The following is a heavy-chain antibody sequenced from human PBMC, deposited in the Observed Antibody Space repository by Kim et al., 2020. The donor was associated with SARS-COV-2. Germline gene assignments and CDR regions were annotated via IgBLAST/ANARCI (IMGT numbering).Heavy chain of an antibody. Sequence: RFTISRDNSKNTLYLQMNSLRAEDTAVYYCGKDVPDFCSSSSCYFGQIDYWGQGTLVTVSS. D-gene: IGHD2-2*01. J-gene: IGHJ4*02. CDR3: GKDVPDFCSSSSCYFGQIDY. V-gene: IGHV3-30*02.